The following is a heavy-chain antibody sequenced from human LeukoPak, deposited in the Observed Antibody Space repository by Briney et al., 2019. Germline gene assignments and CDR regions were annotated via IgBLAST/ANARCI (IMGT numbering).Heavy chain of an antibody. V-gene: IGHV3-48*03. Sequence: GGSLRLSCSGSGFTFSSYEMNWVRQAPGKGLEWISSIDSSGSTIYYADSVKGRFTISRDNAKKSLYLQMNSLRVEDTAVYYCARDGILEWLLGWGQGTLVTVSS. D-gene: IGHD3-3*01. CDR3: ARDGILEWLLG. CDR2: IDSSGSTI. CDR1: GFTFSSYE. J-gene: IGHJ4*02.